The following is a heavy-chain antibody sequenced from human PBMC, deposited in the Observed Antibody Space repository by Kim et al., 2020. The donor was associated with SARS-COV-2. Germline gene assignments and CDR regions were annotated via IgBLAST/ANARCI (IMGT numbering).Heavy chain of an antibody. Sequence: ASVKVSCKASGYTFTSYYMHWVRQAPGQGLEWMGIINPSGGSTSYAQKFQGRVTMTRDTSTSTVYMELSSLRSEDTAVYYCARVYRREIAARLSSKKYGMDVWGQGTTVTVSS. V-gene: IGHV1-46*01. J-gene: IGHJ6*02. D-gene: IGHD6-6*01. CDR1: GYTFTSYY. CDR2: INPSGGST. CDR3: ARVYRREIAARLSSKKYGMDV.